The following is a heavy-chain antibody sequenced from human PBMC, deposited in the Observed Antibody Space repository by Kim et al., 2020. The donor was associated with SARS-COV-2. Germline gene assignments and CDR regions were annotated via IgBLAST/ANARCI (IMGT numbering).Heavy chain of an antibody. J-gene: IGHJ5*02. D-gene: IGHD1-1*01. V-gene: IGHV4-31*03. CDR3: ARGAPRSTNWFDP. Sequence: SETLSLTCTVSGGSISSGGYYWSWIRQHPGKGLEWIGYIYYSGSTYYNPSLKSRVTISVDTSKNQFSLKLSSVTAADTAVYYCARGAPRSTNWFDPWGQGTLVTVSS. CDR2: IYYSGST. CDR1: GGSISSGGYY.